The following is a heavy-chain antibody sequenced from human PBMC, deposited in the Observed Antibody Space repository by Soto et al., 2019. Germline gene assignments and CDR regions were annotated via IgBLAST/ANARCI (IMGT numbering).Heavy chain of an antibody. Sequence: PGGSLRLSCVASGFTFSDYYMSWIRLVPGKGLEWVSYFSSSSSYNNYADSVKSRFTSSRNDAKSSLYLQMNSLRAEDTAVYYCARNLAARGLLLTYGMDVWGQGTTVTVSS. CDR1: GFTFSDYY. D-gene: IGHD6-6*01. CDR3: ARNLAARGLLLTYGMDV. V-gene: IGHV3-11*06. J-gene: IGHJ6*02. CDR2: FSSSSSYN.